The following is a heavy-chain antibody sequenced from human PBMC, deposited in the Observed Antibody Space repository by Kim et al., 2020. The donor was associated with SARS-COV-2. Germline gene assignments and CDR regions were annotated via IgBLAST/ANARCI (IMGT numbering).Heavy chain of an antibody. J-gene: IGHJ3*02. V-gene: IGHV3-30-3*01. Sequence: GGSLRLSCAASGFTFSSYAMHWVRQAPGKGLEWVAVISYDGSNKYYADSVKGRFTISRDNSKNTLYLQMNSLRAEDTAVYYCARSPPVVVPAAITVEGAFDIWGQGTMVTVSS. CDR1: GFTFSSYA. CDR2: ISYDGSNK. CDR3: ARSPPVVVPAAITVEGAFDI. D-gene: IGHD2-2*01.